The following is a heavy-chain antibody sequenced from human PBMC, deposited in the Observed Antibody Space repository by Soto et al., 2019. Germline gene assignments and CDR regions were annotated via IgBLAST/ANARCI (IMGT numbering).Heavy chain of an antibody. V-gene: IGHV3-30*18. CDR2: ISYDGSNK. J-gene: IGHJ4*02. D-gene: IGHD2-15*01. Sequence: QVQLVESGGGVVQPGRSLRLSCAASGFTFSSYGMHWVRQAPGKGLEWVAVISYDGSNKYYADSVKGRFTISRDNSKNTVYLQMSSLRAEDTAVYYCAKVRDIVVVVAATLDYWGQGTLVTVSS. CDR3: AKVRDIVVVVAATLDY. CDR1: GFTFSSYG.